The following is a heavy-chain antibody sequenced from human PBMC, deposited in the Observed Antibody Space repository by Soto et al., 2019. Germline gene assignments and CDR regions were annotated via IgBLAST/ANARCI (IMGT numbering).Heavy chain of an antibody. J-gene: IGHJ6*02. Sequence: PGESLRISCKGSGYSFTSYWIGWVRQMPGKGLEWMGIIYPGDSDTRYSPSFQGQVTISADKSISTAYLQWSSLKASDTAMYYCARSYSSSGSDNVEPRKNYYGMDVWGQGTTVTVSS. V-gene: IGHV5-51*01. CDR2: IYPGDSDT. CDR3: ARSYSSSGSDNVEPRKNYYGMDV. CDR1: GYSFTSYW. D-gene: IGHD6-13*01.